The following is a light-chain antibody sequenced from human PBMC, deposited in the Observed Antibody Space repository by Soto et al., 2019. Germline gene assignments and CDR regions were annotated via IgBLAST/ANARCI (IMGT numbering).Light chain of an antibody. CDR2: KTS. V-gene: IGKV1-5*03. CDR1: ESIYSW. J-gene: IGKJ1*01. CDR3: QEYNTNFRM. Sequence: IQMTQSPSTLSASVGDTVTITCRASESIYSWLAWYKHIPGKAPQLLIHKTSTLEGGVPSRFSGSGSGAEYSLTISSLQPDDFATYYCQEYNTNFRMFGQGTK.